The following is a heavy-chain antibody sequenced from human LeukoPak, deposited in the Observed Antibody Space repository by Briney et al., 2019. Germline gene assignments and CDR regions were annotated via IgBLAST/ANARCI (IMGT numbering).Heavy chain of an antibody. Sequence: SETLSLTCAVYGGSFSGYYWSWIRQPPGKGLEWIGEINHSGSTNYNPSLKSRVTISVDTSKNQFSLKLSSVTAAGTAVYYCARTGPYGGIDYWGQGTLVTVSS. V-gene: IGHV4-34*01. CDR3: ARTGPYGGIDY. D-gene: IGHD4-23*01. CDR2: INHSGST. CDR1: GGSFSGYY. J-gene: IGHJ4*02.